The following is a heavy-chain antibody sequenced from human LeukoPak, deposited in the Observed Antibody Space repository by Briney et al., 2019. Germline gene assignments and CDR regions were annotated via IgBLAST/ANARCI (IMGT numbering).Heavy chain of an antibody. Sequence: GGSLRLSCAASGFTFDDYTMHWVRQAPGKGLEWVSLISWDGGSTYYADSVKGRFTISRDNSKNSLYLQMNGLRTEDTALYYCAKGPGVDTDEIDYWGQGTLVTVSS. J-gene: IGHJ4*02. D-gene: IGHD5-18*01. CDR1: GFTFDDYT. CDR3: AKGPGVDTDEIDY. CDR2: ISWDGGST. V-gene: IGHV3-43*01.